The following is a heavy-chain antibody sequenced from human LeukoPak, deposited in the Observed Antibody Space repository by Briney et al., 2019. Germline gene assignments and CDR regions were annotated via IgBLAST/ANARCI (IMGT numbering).Heavy chain of an antibody. CDR2: IYTSGST. Sequence: PSETLSLTCTVSGGSISSYYWSWIRQPAGKGLEWIGRIYTSGSTNYNPSLKSRVTMSVDTSKNQFSLKLSSVTAADTAVYYCAGVGRSGSKDAFDIWGQGTMVTVSS. CDR1: GGSISSYY. V-gene: IGHV4-4*07. J-gene: IGHJ3*02. CDR3: AGVGRSGSKDAFDI. D-gene: IGHD1-26*01.